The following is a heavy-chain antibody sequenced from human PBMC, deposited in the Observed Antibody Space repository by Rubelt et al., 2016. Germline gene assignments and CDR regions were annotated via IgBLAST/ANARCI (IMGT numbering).Heavy chain of an antibody. J-gene: IGHJ5*02. CDR2: ISGSGGST. V-gene: IGHV3-23*01. CDR1: GFTFSSYA. CDR3: SKTRLHNWNDAAPNWFDP. Sequence: ESGGGLVKPGGSLRLSCAASGFTFSSYAMSWVRQAPGKGLEWVSVISGSGGSTYYADAVKGRFTISRDNSKNTLYLQMNSLRAEDTAIYSCSKTRLHNWNDAAPNWFDPWGQGTLVTVSS. D-gene: IGHD1-1*01.